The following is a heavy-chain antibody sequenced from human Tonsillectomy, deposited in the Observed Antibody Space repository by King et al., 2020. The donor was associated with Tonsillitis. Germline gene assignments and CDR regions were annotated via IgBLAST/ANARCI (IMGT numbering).Heavy chain of an antibody. Sequence: VQLVESGGGLVQPGGSLRLSCAASGFTFSSYWMHWVRQAPGKGLVWVSRIKTDGSSTSYADSVKGRFTISRDNAKNTLYLQMNSLRVEDTAVYYCARAVSRSWGNFDDWGQGTLVSVSS. CDR1: GFTFSSYW. CDR3: ARAVSRSWGNFDD. CDR2: IKTDGSST. J-gene: IGHJ4*02. V-gene: IGHV3-74*01. D-gene: IGHD3-16*01.